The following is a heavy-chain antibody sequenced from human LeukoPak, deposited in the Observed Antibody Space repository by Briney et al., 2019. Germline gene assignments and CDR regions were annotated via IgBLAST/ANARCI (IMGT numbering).Heavy chain of an antibody. V-gene: IGHV3-23*01. CDR3: ARRPIAVAGPFDY. CDR1: GFTFSSYA. J-gene: IGHJ4*02. CDR2: ISGSGGST. D-gene: IGHD6-19*01. Sequence: GGSLRLSCAASGFTFSSYAMSWVRQAPGKGLEWVSAISGSGGSTYYADSVKGRFTISRDNSENTLYLQMNSLRAEDTAVYYCARRPIAVAGPFDYWGQGTLVTVSS.